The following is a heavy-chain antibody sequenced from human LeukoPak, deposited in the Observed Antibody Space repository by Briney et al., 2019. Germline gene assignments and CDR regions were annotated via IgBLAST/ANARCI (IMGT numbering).Heavy chain of an antibody. J-gene: IGHJ4*02. D-gene: IGHD6-19*01. CDR1: GFTFSSYE. CDR3: AKENTVAGIHPVDDY. Sequence: PGGSLRLSCAASGFTFSSYEMNWVRQAPGKGLEWVSYISSSGSTIYYADSVKGRFTISRDNSKNTLYLQMNSLRAEDTAVYYCAKENTVAGIHPVDDYWGQGTLVTVSS. V-gene: IGHV3-48*03. CDR2: ISSSGSTI.